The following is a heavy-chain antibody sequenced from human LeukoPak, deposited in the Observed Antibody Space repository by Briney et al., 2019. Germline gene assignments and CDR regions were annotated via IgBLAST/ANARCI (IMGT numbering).Heavy chain of an antibody. CDR3: ARDWEYNNSPDAYDI. Sequence: GGSLRLSCAASGFTFSSYEMNWVRQAPGKGLEWVSYISPYGTTIYYADSVKGRFTISRDNAQDSLYLQMNSLRVEDTGIYYCARDWEYNNSPDAYDIWGQGTLVTVSS. D-gene: IGHD6-13*01. CDR2: ISPYGTTI. CDR1: GFTFSSYE. V-gene: IGHV3-48*03. J-gene: IGHJ3*02.